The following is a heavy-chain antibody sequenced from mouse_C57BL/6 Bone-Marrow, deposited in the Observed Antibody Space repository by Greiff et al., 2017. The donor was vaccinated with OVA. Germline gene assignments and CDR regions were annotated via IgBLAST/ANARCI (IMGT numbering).Heavy chain of an antibody. V-gene: IGHV1-81*01. D-gene: IGHD2-5*01. CDR3: AISAYYSNYLYYYAMDY. CDR2: IYPRSGNT. CDR1: GYTFTSYG. Sequence: VQLQQSGAELARPGASVKLSCKASGYTFTSYGISWVKQRTGQGLEWIGEIYPRSGNTYYNEKFKGKATLTADKSSSTAYMELRSLTSDDSAVYFYAISAYYSNYLYYYAMDYWGQGTSVTVSS. J-gene: IGHJ4*01.